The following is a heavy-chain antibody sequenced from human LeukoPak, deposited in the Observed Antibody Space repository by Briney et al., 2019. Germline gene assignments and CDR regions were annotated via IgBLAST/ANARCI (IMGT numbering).Heavy chain of an antibody. CDR3: ARGRKDGSVFWGHDY. Sequence: SETPSLTCAVYGGSFSGYYWSWIRQPPGKGLEWIGEINHSGSTNYNPSLKSRVTISVDTSKNQFSLKLSSVTAADTAVYYCARGRKDGSVFWGHDYWGQGTLVTVSS. CDR2: INHSGST. J-gene: IGHJ4*02. V-gene: IGHV4-34*01. D-gene: IGHD3-10*01. CDR1: GGSFSGYY.